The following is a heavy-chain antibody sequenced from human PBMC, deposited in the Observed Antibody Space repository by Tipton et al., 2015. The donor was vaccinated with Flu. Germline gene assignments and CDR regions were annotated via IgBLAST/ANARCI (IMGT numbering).Heavy chain of an antibody. D-gene: IGHD2-15*01. CDR2: IGGTGDAT. CDR1: GFIFSNFA. Sequence: SLRLSCVGSGFIFSNFAMTWVRQAPGKGLEWVADIGGTGDATSYAESVRDRFTVSRDNSQNTLYLEMNNLKIDDTAVYYCSPVGGLGTLVTVSS. V-gene: IGHV3-23*01. J-gene: IGHJ4*02. CDR3: SPV.